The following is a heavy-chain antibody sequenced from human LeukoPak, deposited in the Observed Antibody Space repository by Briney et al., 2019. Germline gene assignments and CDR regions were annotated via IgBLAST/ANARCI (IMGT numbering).Heavy chain of an antibody. J-gene: IGHJ4*02. Sequence: GESLKISCKGSGYSFTSYWIGWVRQMPGKGLEWMGIIYPGDSDTRYSPSFQGQVTISADKSISTAYLQWSSLKASDTAMYYCTARGVDYYGSGSYLDYWGQGTLVTVSS. V-gene: IGHV5-51*01. CDR3: TARGVDYYGSGSYLDY. CDR2: IYPGDSDT. D-gene: IGHD3-10*01. CDR1: GYSFTSYW.